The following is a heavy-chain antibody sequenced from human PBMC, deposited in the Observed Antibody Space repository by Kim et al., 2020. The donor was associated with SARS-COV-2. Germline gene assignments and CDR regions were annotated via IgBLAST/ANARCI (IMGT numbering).Heavy chain of an antibody. D-gene: IGHD1-26*01. J-gene: IGHJ6*02. V-gene: IGHV3-30*02. Sequence: YYADAVKGRFTISRDNSKNTLYLQMNSLRAEDTAVYYCAKDCGAWGGMDAWGQGTTVTVSS. CDR3: AKDCGAWGGMDA.